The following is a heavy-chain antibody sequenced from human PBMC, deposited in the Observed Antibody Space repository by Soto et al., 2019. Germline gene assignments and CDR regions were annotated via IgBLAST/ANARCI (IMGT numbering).Heavy chain of an antibody. CDR2: INMDGSST. Sequence: GGSLRLSCAASGFTFSGDWMHWVRQGAGKGLVWVSRINMDGSSTNYADSVKGRFTISRDNAKNTLYLQMNSLRVDDTAVYYCARGPRGVYQHDDWGQGAQVTVPT. V-gene: IGHV3-74*01. CDR3: ARGPRGVYQHDD. CDR1: GFTFSGDW. J-gene: IGHJ4*02. D-gene: IGHD2-8*02.